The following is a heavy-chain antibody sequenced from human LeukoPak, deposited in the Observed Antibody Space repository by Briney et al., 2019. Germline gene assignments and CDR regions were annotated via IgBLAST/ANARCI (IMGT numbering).Heavy chain of an antibody. CDR1: GFRITSSG. Sequence: GTSLRLSCVASGFRITSSGMHWVRQAPGKGLEWVACVSSDGSWEYCADSVKGRFTVSRDVFKNTLNLQMDTLRVENTAVYYCAGGRGTWNDGYFALWGQGTQVIVSS. CDR2: VSSDGSWE. D-gene: IGHD1-1*01. V-gene: IGHV3-33*01. J-gene: IGHJ4*02. CDR3: AGGRGTWNDGYFAL.